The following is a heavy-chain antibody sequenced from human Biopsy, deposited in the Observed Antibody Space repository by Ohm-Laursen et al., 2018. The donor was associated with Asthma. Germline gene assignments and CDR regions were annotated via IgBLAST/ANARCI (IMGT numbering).Heavy chain of an antibody. J-gene: IGHJ4*02. CDR1: GGSMSSSSYS. V-gene: IGHV4-39*01. D-gene: IGHD7-27*01. Sequence: SDTLSLTCTVSGGSMSSSSYSWGWIRQPPGKGLEWIGSISYTGNTDIPSLRSRVTLSVDTSKNNFSLKLTPVTAADTAVFYCARHWNWGSFFDYWGQGMLVTVSS. CDR3: ARHWNWGSFFDY. CDR2: ISYTGNT.